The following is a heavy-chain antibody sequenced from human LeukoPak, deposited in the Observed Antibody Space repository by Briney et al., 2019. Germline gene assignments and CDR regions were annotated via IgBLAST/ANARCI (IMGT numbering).Heavy chain of an antibody. D-gene: IGHD4-17*01. J-gene: IGHJ4*02. Sequence: PGGSLRLSCAACGFIFSNYGMHWPRQAPGKGLEGVANIKEGGSEKFYGDSVRGRFTISRDNASNSLYLQMNSLRAEDTAVYYCARETDYGDYVGYWGQGTLVTVSS. CDR3: ARETDYGDYVGY. V-gene: IGHV3-7*01. CDR2: IKEGGSEK. CDR1: GFIFSNYG.